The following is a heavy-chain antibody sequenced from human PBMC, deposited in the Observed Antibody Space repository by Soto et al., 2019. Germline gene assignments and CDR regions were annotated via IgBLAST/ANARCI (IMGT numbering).Heavy chain of an antibody. V-gene: IGHV4-39*01. D-gene: IGHD1-1*01. CDR3: ARGSDERYYYYYYGMDV. CDR1: GGSISSSIYY. J-gene: IGHJ6*02. CDR2: ISYGGST. Sequence: SETLSLTCTVSGGSISSSIYYWGSIRQPPGKELEWIGSISYGGSTSYNPSLKSRVTLSVDTSKNQFSLKLTSVTAADTAVYYCARGSDERYYYYYYGMDVWGQGTTVT.